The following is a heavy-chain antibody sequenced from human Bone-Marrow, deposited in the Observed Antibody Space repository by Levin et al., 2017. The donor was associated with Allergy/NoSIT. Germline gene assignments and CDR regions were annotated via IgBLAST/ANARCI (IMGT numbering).Heavy chain of an antibody. Sequence: LSLTCAASGFTFSSSAITWVRQAPGKGLEWVSSISAGDASTYYTDSVKGRLTVSRYNSKNTLYLQMNSLRVEDTALYYCAKVRRGLDAFDIWGQGTMVTVSS. J-gene: IGHJ3*02. D-gene: IGHD3/OR15-3a*01. V-gene: IGHV3-23*01. CDR1: GFTFSSSA. CDR2: ISAGDAST. CDR3: AKVRRGLDAFDI.